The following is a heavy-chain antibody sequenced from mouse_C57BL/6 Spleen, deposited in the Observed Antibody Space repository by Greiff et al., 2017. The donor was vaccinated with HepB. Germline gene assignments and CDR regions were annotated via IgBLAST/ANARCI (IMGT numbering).Heavy chain of an antibody. CDR1: GFTFSSYG. CDR3: AVQGGPIYYGNYPDY. D-gene: IGHD2-1*01. V-gene: IGHV5-6*01. Sequence: DVHLVESGGDLVKPGGSLKLSCAASGFTFSSYGMSWVRQTPDKRLEWVATISSGGSYTYYPDSVKGRFTISRDNAKNTLYLQMSSLKSEDTAMYYCAVQGGPIYYGNYPDYWGQGTTLTVSS. J-gene: IGHJ2*01. CDR2: ISSGGSYT.